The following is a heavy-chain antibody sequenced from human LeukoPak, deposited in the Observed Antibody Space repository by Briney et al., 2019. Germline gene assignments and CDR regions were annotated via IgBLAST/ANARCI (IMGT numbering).Heavy chain of an antibody. CDR3: ARHECGGSCYPEDY. CDR2: IYYTGNT. J-gene: IGHJ4*02. Sequence: PSETLSLTCTVSGGSISNYYWSWIRQSPGKGLEWIGYIYYTGNTNYNPSLESRVIISVDTSKNQFSLKLSSVTAADAAVYYCARHECGGSCYPEDYWGQGTLVTVSS. CDR1: GGSISNYY. V-gene: IGHV4-59*08. D-gene: IGHD2-15*01.